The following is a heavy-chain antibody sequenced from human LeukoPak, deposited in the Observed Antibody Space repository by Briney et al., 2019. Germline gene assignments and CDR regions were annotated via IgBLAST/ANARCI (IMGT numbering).Heavy chain of an antibody. Sequence: GGSLRLSCAASGFTFSSYGMHWVRQAPGKGLEWVAVIWYDGSNKYYVDSVKGRFTISRDNSKNTLYLQMNSLRAEDTAVYYCARARDGYNYYYYGMDVWGQGTTVTVSS. J-gene: IGHJ6*02. CDR1: GFTFSSYG. V-gene: IGHV3-33*01. CDR2: IWYDGSNK. D-gene: IGHD5-24*01. CDR3: ARARDGYNYYYYGMDV.